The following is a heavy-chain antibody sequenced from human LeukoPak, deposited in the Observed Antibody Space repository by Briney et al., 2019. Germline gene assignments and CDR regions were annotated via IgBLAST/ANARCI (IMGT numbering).Heavy chain of an antibody. D-gene: IGHD7-27*01. CDR2: LTTSDGNT. J-gene: IGHJ4*02. Sequence: XGSLRLSCAASGFTFSSYTMSWVRQAPGKGLEWVSTLTTSDGNTYYADSVKGRFTFSRDNSKNTLFLQMNSLRAEDTAVYYCAKDGGLWVSAHWGDSWGRGTLVTVSS. CDR3: AKDGGLWVSAHWGDS. V-gene: IGHV3-23*01. CDR1: GFTFSSYT.